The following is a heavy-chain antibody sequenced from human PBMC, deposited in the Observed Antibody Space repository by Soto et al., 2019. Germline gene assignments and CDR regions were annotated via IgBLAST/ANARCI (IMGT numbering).Heavy chain of an antibody. D-gene: IGHD2-2*01. J-gene: IGHJ6*02. Sequence: SVKVSCKASGGTFSSYAISWVRQAPGQGLEWMGGIIPIFGTANYAQKFQGRVTITADESTSTAYMELSSLRSEDTAVYYCARMGDIVVVPAAQYYYYYGMDVWGQGTTVTVSS. CDR1: GGTFSSYA. CDR2: IIPIFGTA. CDR3: ARMGDIVVVPAAQYYYYYGMDV. V-gene: IGHV1-69*13.